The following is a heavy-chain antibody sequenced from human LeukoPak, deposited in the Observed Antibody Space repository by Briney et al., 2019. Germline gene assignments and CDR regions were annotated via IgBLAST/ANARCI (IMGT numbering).Heavy chain of an antibody. Sequence: GGSLRLSCAASGFTFSSYSMNWVRQAPGKGLEWVSSISSSSSYIYYADSVKGRFTISRDNAKNSLYLQMNSLRAEDTAVYYCARWYESVAGLFDYWGQGTLVTVSS. V-gene: IGHV3-21*01. D-gene: IGHD6-13*01. CDR2: ISSSSSYI. CDR1: GFTFSSYS. CDR3: ARWYESVAGLFDY. J-gene: IGHJ4*02.